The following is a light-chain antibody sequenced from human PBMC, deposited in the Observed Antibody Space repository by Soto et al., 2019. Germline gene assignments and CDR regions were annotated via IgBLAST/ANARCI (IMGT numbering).Light chain of an antibody. CDR1: QGIRND. V-gene: IGKV1-6*01. Sequence: AIQVTQSPSSLSASVGDRVTISCRANQGIRNDLSWYQQKPGKAPKLLIYAASSLQSGVPSRFSGIVSGTYFTLTISRLQPEDFSTYYCLQEYNYPLTFGGGTTVEIK. CDR3: LQEYNYPLT. J-gene: IGKJ4*01. CDR2: AAS.